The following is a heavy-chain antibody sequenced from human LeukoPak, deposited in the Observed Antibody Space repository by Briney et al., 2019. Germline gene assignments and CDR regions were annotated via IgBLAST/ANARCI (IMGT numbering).Heavy chain of an antibody. CDR3: ARVPSYYDYVWGSYRYDAFDI. CDR1: GYSISSGYY. CDR2: IYHSGST. J-gene: IGHJ3*02. Sequence: SETLSLTGAVSGYSISSGYYWGWIRQPPGKGLEWIGSIYHSGSTYYNPSLKSRVTISVDTSKNQFSLKLSSVTAADTAVYYCARVPSYYDYVWGSYRYDAFDIWGQGTMVTVSS. V-gene: IGHV4-38-2*01. D-gene: IGHD3-16*02.